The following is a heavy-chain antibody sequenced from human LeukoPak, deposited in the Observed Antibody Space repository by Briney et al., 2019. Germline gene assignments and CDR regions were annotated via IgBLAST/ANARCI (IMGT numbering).Heavy chain of an antibody. Sequence: GGTLRLSCVASGFTFDDYAMHWVRQPPGKGLEWVSYISGDGDTTYSADSVKGRFTISRDNSKDSLFLPMNSLRPGDTALYYCAKVRQGGPFIFDYWGQGTM. V-gene: IGHV3-43*02. CDR1: GFTFDDYA. CDR2: ISGDGDTT. J-gene: IGHJ4*02. CDR3: AKVRQGGPFIFDY. D-gene: IGHD2/OR15-2a*01.